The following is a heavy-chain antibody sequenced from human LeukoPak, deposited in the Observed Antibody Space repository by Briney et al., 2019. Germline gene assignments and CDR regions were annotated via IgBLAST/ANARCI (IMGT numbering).Heavy chain of an antibody. CDR2: IKSKTDGGTT. D-gene: IGHD3-16*01. Sequence: GGSLRLSCAASGFTFSNAWMSWVRQAPGKGLEWVGRIKSKTDGGTTDYTAPVKGRFIISRDDSKNTLYLRMNSLKTEDTAVYYCALGGDYFDYWGQGTLVTVSS. CDR1: GFTFSNAW. CDR3: ALGGDYFDY. J-gene: IGHJ4*02. V-gene: IGHV3-15*01.